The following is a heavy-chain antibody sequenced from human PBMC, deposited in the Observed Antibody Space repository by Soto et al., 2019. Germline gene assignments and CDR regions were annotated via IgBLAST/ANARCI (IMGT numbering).Heavy chain of an antibody. Sequence: PGGSLRLSCAASGFTFSSYWMSWVRQAPGKGLEWVANIKQDGSEKYYVDSVKGRFTISRDNAKNSLYLQMNSLRAEDTALYYCAKEIQLERRNSFDYWGLGTLVTVSS. CDR3: AKEIQLERRNSFDY. CDR2: IKQDGSEK. CDR1: GFTFSSYW. D-gene: IGHD1-1*01. V-gene: IGHV3-7*03. J-gene: IGHJ4*02.